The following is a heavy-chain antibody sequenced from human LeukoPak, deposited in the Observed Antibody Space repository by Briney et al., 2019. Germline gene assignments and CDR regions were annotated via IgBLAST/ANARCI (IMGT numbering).Heavy chain of an antibody. Sequence: GGSLRLSCAASGFTFSNYYMSWVRQAPGEGLEWVSGINKNGDTTYYADSVRGRFTTSRDNSKSTLFLQINSLRADDTAVYYCAKDIHNWGSDYWGQGTLVTVSS. V-gene: IGHV3-23*01. J-gene: IGHJ4*02. CDR2: INKNGDTT. D-gene: IGHD7-27*01. CDR1: GFTFSNYY. CDR3: AKDIHNWGSDY.